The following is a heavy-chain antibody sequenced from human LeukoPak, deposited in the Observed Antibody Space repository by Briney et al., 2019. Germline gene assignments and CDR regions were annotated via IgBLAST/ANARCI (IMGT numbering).Heavy chain of an antibody. D-gene: IGHD6-6*01. CDR3: AREAIAARYDY. Sequence: SETLSLTCTVSGDSISSGTYYWSWIRQPPGKGLDWIGSMYSSGSTYYNPSLKSRVTISLDTSKNQFSLKLSSVTAADTAVYYCAREAIAARYDYWGQGTLVTVSS. J-gene: IGHJ4*02. V-gene: IGHV4-39*07. CDR2: MYSSGST. CDR1: GDSISSGTYY.